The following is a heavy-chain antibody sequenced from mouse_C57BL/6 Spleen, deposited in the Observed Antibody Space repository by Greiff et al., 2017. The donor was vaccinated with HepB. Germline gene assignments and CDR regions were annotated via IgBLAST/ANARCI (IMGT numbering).Heavy chain of an antibody. D-gene: IGHD1-1*01. J-gene: IGHJ4*01. CDR2: IYPGDGDT. Sequence: QVQLQQSGPELVKPGASVKISCKASGYAFSSSWMNWVKQRPGKGLEWIGRIYPGDGDTNYNGKFKGKATLTADKSSSTAYMQLSSLTSEDSAVYFCARDGYYGSSYGGNYAMDYWGQGTSVTVSS. CDR3: ARDGYYGSSYGGNYAMDY. CDR1: GYAFSSSW. V-gene: IGHV1-82*01.